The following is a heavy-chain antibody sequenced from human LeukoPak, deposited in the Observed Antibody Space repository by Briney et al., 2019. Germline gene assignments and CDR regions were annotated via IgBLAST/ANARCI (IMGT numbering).Heavy chain of an antibody. D-gene: IGHD3-10*01. V-gene: IGHV4-59*01. J-gene: IGHJ4*02. CDR2: IYYSGST. CDR1: GGSISSYY. Sequence: SETLSLTCTVSGGSISSYYWSWIRQPPGKGLEWIGYIYYSGSTNYNPSLKSRVTISVDTSKNQFSLKLSSVTAADTAVYYCARGKPYGSGSYVDYWGQGTLVTVSS. CDR3: ARGKPYGSGSYVDY.